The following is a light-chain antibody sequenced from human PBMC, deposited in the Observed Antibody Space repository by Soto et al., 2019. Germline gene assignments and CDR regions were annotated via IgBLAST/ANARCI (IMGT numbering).Light chain of an antibody. V-gene: IGKV1-27*01. CDR2: SAS. J-gene: IGKJ1*01. CDR3: QKYDSAPRT. Sequence: DIQMTQSPSSLSASVGDSVTITCRASQGINNYLAWYQQKPGKVPVLLIYSASTLKPGIPSRLSGSGAGTDFTLTISSLQPEDFATYYCQKYDSAPRTFGQGTKVDIK. CDR1: QGINNY.